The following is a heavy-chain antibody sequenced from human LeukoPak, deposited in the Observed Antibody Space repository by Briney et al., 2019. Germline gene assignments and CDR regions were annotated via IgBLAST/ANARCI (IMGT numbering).Heavy chain of an antibody. CDR3: ARDRVAVAGTPIDY. CDR2: ISSSSSYI. J-gene: IGHJ4*02. Sequence: GGSLRLSCAASGFPFSDYYMNWVRQAREKGVESVSSISSSSSYIYYADSLKGRFTISRNNAKNSLYLQMNSLRAEDTAIYYCARDRVAVAGTPIDYWGQGTLVTVSS. V-gene: IGHV3-21*01. CDR1: GFPFSDYY. D-gene: IGHD6-19*01.